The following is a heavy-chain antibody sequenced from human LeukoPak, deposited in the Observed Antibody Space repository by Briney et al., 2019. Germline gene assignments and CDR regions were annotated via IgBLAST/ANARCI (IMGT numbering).Heavy chain of an antibody. V-gene: IGHV3-9*01. J-gene: IGHJ4*02. CDR3: ARDIGGDYVDY. D-gene: IGHD3-10*01. CDR1: GFTFDDYA. Sequence: GGSLRLSCAASGFTFDDYAMHWVRQAPGKGLEWVSGISWNSGSIGYADSVKGRFTISRDNSKNTLYLQMNSLRAEDTAVYYCARDIGGDYVDYWGQGTLVTVSS. CDR2: ISWNSGSI.